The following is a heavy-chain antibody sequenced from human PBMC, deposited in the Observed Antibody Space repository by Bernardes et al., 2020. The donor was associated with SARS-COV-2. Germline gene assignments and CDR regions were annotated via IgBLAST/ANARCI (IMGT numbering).Heavy chain of an antibody. CDR1: GFSLSTSGVA. V-gene: IGHV2-5*02. CDR2: IYSDDDK. D-gene: IGHD6-13*01. J-gene: IGHJ5*02. CDR3: AHKRPSTWEGDWFDP. Sequence: SGHTLPKPPHTLTLTCTFPGFSLSTSGVAVGWIRRPPGKALERHALIYSDDDKRYSPTLKSRLTITKDTSTNQVVLTLTNVDPLDTATYYCAHKRPSTWEGDWFDPWGQGTLVTVSS.